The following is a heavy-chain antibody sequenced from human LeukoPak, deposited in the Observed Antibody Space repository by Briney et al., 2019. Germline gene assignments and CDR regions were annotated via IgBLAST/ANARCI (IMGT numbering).Heavy chain of an antibody. D-gene: IGHD3-10*01. CDR2: MKQSGTP. J-gene: IGHJ4*02. CDR1: GGSYSAFH. CDR3: ASRPFLYGFRTYFDN. Sequence: SETLSLTCAVYGGSYSAFHWNWIRQSPAKGLEWLGEMKQSGTPRYNPSLQSRVTISVDKSKNQFSLNVRSVTAADTAVYYCASRPFLYGFRTYFDNWAQGTLVTVSS. V-gene: IGHV4-34*01.